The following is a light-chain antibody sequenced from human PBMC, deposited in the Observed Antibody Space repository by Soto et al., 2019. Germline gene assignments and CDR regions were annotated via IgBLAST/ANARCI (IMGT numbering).Light chain of an antibody. V-gene: IGKV3-20*01. CDR3: QYYGSPPGT. CDR2: GAS. Sequence: EIVLTQSPGTLSLSPGERATLSCRASQIVSSTYLAWYQQKPGQAPRLLIYGASSKTTGIPDRFSGSGSGTDFTLSISRLEPEDFAVYYCQYYGSPPGTFGQGTKLEIK. CDR1: QIVSSTY. J-gene: IGKJ2*01.